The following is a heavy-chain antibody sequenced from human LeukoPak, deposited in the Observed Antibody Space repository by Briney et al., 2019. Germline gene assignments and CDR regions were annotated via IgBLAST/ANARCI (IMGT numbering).Heavy chain of an antibody. CDR2: TSYDGSKK. D-gene: IGHD3-10*01. J-gene: IGHJ4*02. CDR1: GFTFSSYG. V-gene: IGHV3-30*18. Sequence: PGGSLRLSCAASGFTFSSYGMHWVRQAPGRGLEWVAVTSYDGSKKFYADSVKGRFTISRANSKNTLYLQMNSLRAEDTAVYYCAKPYYYGSGPPSYFDYWGQGTLVTVSS. CDR3: AKPYYYGSGPPSYFDY.